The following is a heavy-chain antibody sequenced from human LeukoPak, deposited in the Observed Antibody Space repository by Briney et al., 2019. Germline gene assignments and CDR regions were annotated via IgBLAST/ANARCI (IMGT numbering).Heavy chain of an antibody. CDR3: AKGRYNWNPLGYFDN. CDR2: IRYDGSNK. V-gene: IGHV3-30*02. Sequence: GGSLRLSFAASGLTFSSYGMHWVRQAPGKGLEWVVSIRYDGSNKYYADSMKGRFTISRDNSKNTLYLQMNTLRAEDTAVYYCAKGRYNWNPLGYFDNWGQGTLVTVSS. CDR1: GLTFSSYG. J-gene: IGHJ4*02. D-gene: IGHD1-20*01.